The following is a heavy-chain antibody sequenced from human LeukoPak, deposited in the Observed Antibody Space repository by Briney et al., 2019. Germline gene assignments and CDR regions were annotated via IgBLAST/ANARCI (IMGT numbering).Heavy chain of an antibody. CDR3: ARDPGYDSVYYYYSMDV. D-gene: IGHD5-12*01. Sequence: SVKVSCKASGGTFSSYAISWVRQAPGQGLEWMGRIIPIFGIANYAQKFQGRVTITADKSTSTAYMELSSLRSEDTAVYYCARDPGYDSVYYYYSMDVWGQGTTVTVSS. V-gene: IGHV1-69*04. CDR1: GGTFSSYA. J-gene: IGHJ6*02. CDR2: IIPIFGIA.